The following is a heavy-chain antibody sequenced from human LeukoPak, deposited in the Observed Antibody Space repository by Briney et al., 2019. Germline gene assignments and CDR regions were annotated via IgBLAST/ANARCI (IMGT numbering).Heavy chain of an antibody. CDR3: ARGTDSGTSTRGGAFDI. Sequence: GGSLRLSCAASGFSFTSYEMNWVRQAPGKGLEWVSYIGSSGSVIYYADSVKGRFTISRDNAKDSLYLQMNSLRVEETAVYYCARGTDSGTSTRGGAFDIWGQGTMVTVSS. D-gene: IGHD1-26*01. CDR1: GFSFTSYE. CDR2: IGSSGSVI. J-gene: IGHJ3*02. V-gene: IGHV3-48*03.